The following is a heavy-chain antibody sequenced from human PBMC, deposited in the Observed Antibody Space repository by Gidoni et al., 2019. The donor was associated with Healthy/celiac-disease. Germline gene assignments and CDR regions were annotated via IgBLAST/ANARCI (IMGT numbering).Heavy chain of an antibody. CDR2: IRWKSGSI. V-gene: IGHV3-9*01. CDR3: AKADDSSGWYEAGAFDI. D-gene: IGHD6-19*01. Sequence: EVQLVESGGGLVQPGRSLRLSCAASGFTFHYSAMHWVRHAPGKGLEWGSGIRWKSGSIGYADSVKGRFTISRDNAKNALYLQMNSLRAEDTALYYCAKADDSSGWYEAGAFDIWGQGTMVTVSS. CDR1: GFTFHYSA. J-gene: IGHJ3*02.